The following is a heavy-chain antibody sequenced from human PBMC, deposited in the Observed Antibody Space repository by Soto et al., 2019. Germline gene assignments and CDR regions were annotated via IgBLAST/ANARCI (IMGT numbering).Heavy chain of an antibody. V-gene: IGHV3-30*03. J-gene: IGHJ4*02. D-gene: IGHD3-3*01. CDR3: TAREYYDFWRGYDPVDY. Sequence: QVQLVESGGGVVQPGRSLRLSCAASGFTFSSYGMHWVRQAPGKGLEWVAVISYDGSNKYYADSVKGRFTISRDNSKNTVYLQMNSLRAEDTAVYYCTAREYYDFWRGYDPVDYWGQGTLVTVSS. CDR2: ISYDGSNK. CDR1: GFTFSSYG.